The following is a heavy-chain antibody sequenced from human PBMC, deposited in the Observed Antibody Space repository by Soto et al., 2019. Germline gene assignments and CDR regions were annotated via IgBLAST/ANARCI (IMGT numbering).Heavy chain of an antibody. V-gene: IGHV4-34*01. CDR1: GGSFSGYY. CDR2: INHGGST. CDR3: ASGGQTIIPKD. D-gene: IGHD5-12*01. Sequence: SETLSLTCAVYGGSFSGYYWRWIRQPPGKGLDWIGEINHGGSTNYNPSLKSRVTISIDTSKNQFSLKLSSVTAADTAVYYCASGGQTIIPKDWGQGTLVTVSS. J-gene: IGHJ4*02.